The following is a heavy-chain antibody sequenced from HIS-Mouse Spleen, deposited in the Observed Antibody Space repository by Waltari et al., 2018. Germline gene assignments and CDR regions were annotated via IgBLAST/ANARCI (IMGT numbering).Heavy chain of an antibody. CDR1: GFTFSSYW. V-gene: IGHV3-7*01. D-gene: IGHD6-6*01. Sequence: EVQLVESGGGLVQPGGSLRLSCAASGFTFSSYWMSWVRPAPGKGLEWVANIKQDGSEKYYVDSVKGRFTISRDNAKNSLYLQMNSLRAEDTAVYYCARDRLAARYYYYGMDVWGQGTTVTVSS. CDR2: IKQDGSEK. J-gene: IGHJ6*02. CDR3: ARDRLAARYYYYGMDV.